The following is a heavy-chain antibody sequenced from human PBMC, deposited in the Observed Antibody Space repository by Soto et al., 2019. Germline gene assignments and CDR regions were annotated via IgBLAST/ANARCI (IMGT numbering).Heavy chain of an antibody. CDR1: GFTFSSYS. CDR3: AREYDFWSGPSWFDP. CDR2: ISSSSSYI. V-gene: IGHV3-21*01. Sequence: GGSLRLSCAASGFTFSSYSMNWVRQAPGKGLEWVSSISSSSSYIYYADSVKGRFTISRDNAKNSLYLQMNSLRAEDTAVYYCAREYDFWSGPSWFDPWGQGTLVTVSS. J-gene: IGHJ5*02. D-gene: IGHD3-3*01.